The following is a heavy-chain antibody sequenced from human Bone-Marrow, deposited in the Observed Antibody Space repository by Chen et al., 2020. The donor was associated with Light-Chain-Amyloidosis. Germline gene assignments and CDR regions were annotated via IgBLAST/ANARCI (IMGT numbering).Heavy chain of an antibody. Sequence: EVQLLESGGGLVQPGGSLSLSCAASGFTFSSYAMSWVRQAPGKGLEWVSGISGSGGSTYYADFVKGRFTSSRDSSKNTVYLQMNSLRAEDTALYYCATEGRDPGYSYGYLNYWGQGTLVTVSS. CDR3: ATEGRDPGYSYGYLNY. CDR2: ISGSGGST. CDR1: GFTFSSYA. J-gene: IGHJ4*02. V-gene: IGHV3-23*01. D-gene: IGHD5-18*01.